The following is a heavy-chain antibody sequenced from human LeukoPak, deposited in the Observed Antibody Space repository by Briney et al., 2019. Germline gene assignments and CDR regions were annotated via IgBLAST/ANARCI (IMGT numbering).Heavy chain of an antibody. Sequence: SETLSLTCTVSGGSISSYYWSWIRQPPGKGLEWIGYIYYSGSTNYNPSLKSRVTISVDTSKNQFSLKLSSVTAADTAVYYCARQNAAVDASDIWGQGTMVTVSS. CDR2: IYYSGST. CDR1: GGSISSYY. V-gene: IGHV4-59*08. D-gene: IGHD6-13*01. CDR3: ARQNAAVDASDI. J-gene: IGHJ3*02.